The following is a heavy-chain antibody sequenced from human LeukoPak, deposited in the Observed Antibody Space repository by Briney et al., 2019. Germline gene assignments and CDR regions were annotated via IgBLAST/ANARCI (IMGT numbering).Heavy chain of an antibody. CDR3: ATYLNRNFKFEY. V-gene: IGHV4-34*10. CDR2: IFHSGVT. D-gene: IGHD2/OR15-2a*01. J-gene: IGHJ4*02. Sequence: PSETLSLTCAVYGGSFSGYFWTWLRQPPGQGLEWIGYIFHSGVTHYNPSLTNRLTMSVDTSKNQFSLSLTSVTAADTAVYYCATYLNRNFKFEYWGRGTLVTVSS. CDR1: GGSFSGYF.